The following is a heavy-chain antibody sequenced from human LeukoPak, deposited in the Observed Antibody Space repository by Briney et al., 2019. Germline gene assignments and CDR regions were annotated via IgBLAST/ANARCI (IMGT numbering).Heavy chain of an antibody. V-gene: IGHV4-38-2*01. CDR1: GYSIRSGHY. J-gene: IGHJ4*02. D-gene: IGHD3-22*01. CDR2: INHSGIT. CDR3: ARSGDYIKEGFDY. Sequence: SDTLSLTRAVSGYSIRSGHYWDSIPQSPGKGLEWIGSINHSGITEYNPSLKSRVTLSVDTSKNQFSLQLRSVTAADRALYYCARSGDYIKEGFDYWGQGTQVTVSS.